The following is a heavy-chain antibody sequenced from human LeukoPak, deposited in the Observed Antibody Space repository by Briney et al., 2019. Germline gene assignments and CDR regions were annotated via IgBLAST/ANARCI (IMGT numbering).Heavy chain of an antibody. CDR3: ARDHALTTVTGFGVGP. J-gene: IGHJ5*02. CDR2: ISSSSSYT. D-gene: IGHD4-11*01. V-gene: IGHV3-21*01. Sequence: PGGSLRLSCAASGFTFSSCGFNWVRQAPGKGLEWVSSISSSSSYTYYADSVKGRFTISRDNAKNSLYLQMNSLRAEDTAVYYCARDHALTTVTGFGVGPWGQGTLVTVSS. CDR1: GFTFSSCG.